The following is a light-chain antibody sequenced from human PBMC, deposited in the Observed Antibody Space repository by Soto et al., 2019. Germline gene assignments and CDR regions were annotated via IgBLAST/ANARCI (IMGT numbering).Light chain of an antibody. CDR3: SSYAGSNKVV. V-gene: IGLV2-8*01. CDR1: SSDVGGYNY. J-gene: IGLJ3*02. CDR2: EVT. Sequence: QSALTQPASVSGSPGQSITISCTGSSSDVGGYNYVSWYQQHPGKAPKLMIFEVTKRPSGVPDRFSASKSGDTASLTVSGLQAEDEADYFCSSYAGSNKVVFGEGTKLTVL.